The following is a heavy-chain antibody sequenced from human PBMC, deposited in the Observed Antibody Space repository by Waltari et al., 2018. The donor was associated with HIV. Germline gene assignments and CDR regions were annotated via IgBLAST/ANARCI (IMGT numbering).Heavy chain of an antibody. J-gene: IGHJ6*02. V-gene: IGHV3-73*01. CDR3: TRHGSAFGVEV. CDR2: IKKKANNCAA. D-gene: IGHD3-3*01. Sequence: EVQLVQSGGGLVQPGGSLKLSCAASGFTFSGSAIHWVRQASGKGLSGVGLIKKKANNCAASYGGSVRGRFTISRDDSTNTAYLHMDGLKSDDTAVYYCTRHGSAFGVEVWGQGTTVTVSS. CDR1: GFTFSGSA.